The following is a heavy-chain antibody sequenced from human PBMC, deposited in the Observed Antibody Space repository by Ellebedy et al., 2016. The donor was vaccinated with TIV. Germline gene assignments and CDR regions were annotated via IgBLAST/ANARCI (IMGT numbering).Heavy chain of an antibody. V-gene: IGHV3-9*01. CDR1: GFTFDDFA. D-gene: IGHD6-13*01. CDR3: ARGAMAAAGDDY. J-gene: IGHJ4*02. Sequence: SLKISCAASGFTFDDFAMHWVRQVPGKGLEWVAGISWNSGHIDYADSVKGRFTISRDNAKNSLYLQMSSLRAEDTAVYYCARGAMAAAGDDYWGQGALVTVSS. CDR2: ISWNSGHI.